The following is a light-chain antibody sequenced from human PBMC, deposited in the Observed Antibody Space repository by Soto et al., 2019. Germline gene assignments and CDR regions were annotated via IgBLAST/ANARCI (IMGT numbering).Light chain of an antibody. CDR2: AAS. CDR1: QGVSNY. Sequence: DIQMTQSPSSLSASVGDRVTITCRASQGVSNYLAWYQQKPGKVPKLLIYAASTLQSGVPSRFSGSGYGTNFTLTISSLQPEDVAAYFCEKYHSAPLTFGGGTKVEVK. J-gene: IGKJ4*01. V-gene: IGKV1-27*01. CDR3: EKYHSAPLT.